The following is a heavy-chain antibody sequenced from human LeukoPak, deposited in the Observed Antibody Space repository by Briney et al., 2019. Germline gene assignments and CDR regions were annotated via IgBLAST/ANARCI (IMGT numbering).Heavy chain of an antibody. Sequence: GGSLRLSCATSGFSSGSYAMSWVRQAPGKGLEWVSSISGSGMLTYYADSVKGRFTISRDNSKNTLYLQMSSLRAEDTATFYCAKFYYDSSGRGNDAFDVWGQGTMVTVSS. CDR3: AKFYYDSSGRGNDAFDV. CDR2: ISGSGMLT. J-gene: IGHJ3*01. CDR1: GFSSGSYA. D-gene: IGHD3-22*01. V-gene: IGHV3-23*01.